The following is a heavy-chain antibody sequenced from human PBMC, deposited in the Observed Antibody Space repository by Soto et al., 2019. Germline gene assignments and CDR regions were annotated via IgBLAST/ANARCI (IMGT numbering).Heavy chain of an antibody. CDR2: ISSSSSTI. V-gene: IGHV3-48*01. CDR1: GFSFSTYS. CDR3: ARVGPPSYCGGDCSADY. Sequence: GGSLRLSCAASGFSFSTYSMNWVRQAPGKGLEWLSYISSSSSTIYYADSVKGRFTISRDNAKNSLYLQMNSLRAEDTAVYYCARVGPPSYCGGDCSADYWGQGTLVTVSS. D-gene: IGHD2-21*02. J-gene: IGHJ4*02.